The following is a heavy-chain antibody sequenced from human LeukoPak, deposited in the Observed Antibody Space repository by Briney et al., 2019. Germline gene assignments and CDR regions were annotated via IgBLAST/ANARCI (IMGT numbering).Heavy chain of an antibody. CDR3: AKEFYGSGSYYYGMDV. CDR2: ISSSGSTI. CDR1: GFTFSSYS. Sequence: GGSLRLSCAASGFTFSSYSMNWVRQAPGKGLEWVSYISSSGSTIYYADSVKGRFTISRDNAKNSLYLQMNSLRAEDTAVYYCAKEFYGSGSYYYGMDVWGQGTTVTVSS. V-gene: IGHV3-48*04. D-gene: IGHD3-10*01. J-gene: IGHJ6*02.